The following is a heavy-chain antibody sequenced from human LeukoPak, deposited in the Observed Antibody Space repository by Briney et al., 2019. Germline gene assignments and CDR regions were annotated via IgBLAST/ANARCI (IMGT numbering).Heavy chain of an antibody. D-gene: IGHD3-22*01. Sequence: PGGSLRLSCAASGFTFSSYWMHWVRHAPGKGLVWVSRINTDGSSTSYADSVKGRFTISRDNAKSTLYLQMNSLRAEDTAVYYCAREYYDTSGGFDYWGQGTLVTASS. CDR3: AREYYDTSGGFDY. CDR1: GFTFSSYW. V-gene: IGHV3-74*01. J-gene: IGHJ4*02. CDR2: INTDGSST.